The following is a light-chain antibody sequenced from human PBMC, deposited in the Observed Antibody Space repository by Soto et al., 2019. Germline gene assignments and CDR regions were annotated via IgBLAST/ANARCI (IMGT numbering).Light chain of an antibody. CDR2: GAS. V-gene: IGKV3-15*01. CDR1: QSVSSS. J-gene: IGKJ5*01. CDR3: KQYKEWPPFT. Sequence: EIVMTQSPGTLSVSPVDRATLSFSASQSVSSSLAWYQQKPGQAPRLLILGASTRATGIPARFSGSGSGTEFTLSISSLQSEDSAVYYCKQYKEWPPFTFGQGTRLEIK.